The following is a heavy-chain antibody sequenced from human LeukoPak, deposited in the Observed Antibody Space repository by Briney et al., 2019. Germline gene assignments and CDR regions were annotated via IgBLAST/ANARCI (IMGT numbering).Heavy chain of an antibody. CDR1: GFTFSSYA. D-gene: IGHD6-19*01. V-gene: IGHV3-30-3*01. Sequence: GGSLRLSCAASGFTFSSYAMHWVRQAPGKGLEWVAPISYDGSNKYYADSVKGRFTISRDNSKNTLYLQMNSLRAEDTAVYYCARDSTQSGWLDYWGQGTLVTVSS. J-gene: IGHJ4*02. CDR3: ARDSTQSGWLDY. CDR2: ISYDGSNK.